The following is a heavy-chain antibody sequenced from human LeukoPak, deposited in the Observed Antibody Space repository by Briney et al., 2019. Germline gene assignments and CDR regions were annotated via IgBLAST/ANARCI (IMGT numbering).Heavy chain of an antibody. J-gene: IGHJ4*02. CDR2: INPSGGST. D-gene: IGHD3-10*01. Sequence: ASVKVSCKASGYTFTSYYMHWVRQAPGQGLEWMGIINPSGGSTSYAQKFQGRVTMTRDTSTSTVYMELSSLRSEDTAVYYCAGDMGRRYFDYWGQGTLVTVSS. CDR3: AGDMGRRYFDY. V-gene: IGHV1-46*01. CDR1: GYTFTSYY.